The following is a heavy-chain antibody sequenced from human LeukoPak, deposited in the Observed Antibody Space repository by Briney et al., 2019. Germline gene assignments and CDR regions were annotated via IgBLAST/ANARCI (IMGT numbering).Heavy chain of an antibody. CDR1: GGTFSSYA. V-gene: IGHV1-69*04. D-gene: IGHD4-17*01. CDR2: IIPILGIA. CDR3: ARDRGDYGDYVPYYYYGMDV. Sequence: SVKVSCKASGGTFSSYAISWVRQAPGQGLEWMGRIIPILGIANYAQKFQGRVTITADKSTSTAYMELSSLRSEDTAVYYCARDRGDYGDYVPYYYYGMDVWGQGTTVTVSS. J-gene: IGHJ6*02.